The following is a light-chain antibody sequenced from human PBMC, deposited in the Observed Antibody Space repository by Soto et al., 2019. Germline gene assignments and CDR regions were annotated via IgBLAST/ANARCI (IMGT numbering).Light chain of an antibody. CDR3: QQYDDWPWT. CDR1: QSVSSN. V-gene: IGKV3-15*01. Sequence: EMVMTQSPATLSVSPGERATLSCRASQSVSSNLAWYQQKPGQAPRLLIYGASIRAAGIPARFTGSESGTEFTLSISSLQSEDFAVYYCQQYDDWPWTFGHGTKVDIK. CDR2: GAS. J-gene: IGKJ1*01.